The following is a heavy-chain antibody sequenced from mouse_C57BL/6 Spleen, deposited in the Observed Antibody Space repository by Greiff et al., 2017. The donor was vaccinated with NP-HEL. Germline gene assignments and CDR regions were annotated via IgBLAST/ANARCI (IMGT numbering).Heavy chain of an antibody. CDR3: ARILYYGPHYFDY. Sequence: VHVKQSGAELVRPGSSVKMSCKTSGYTFTSYGINWVKQRPGQGLEWIGYIYIGNGYTEYNEKFKGKATLTSDTSSSTAYMQLSSLTSEDSAIYFCARILYYGPHYFDYWGQGTTLTVSS. CDR1: GYTFTSYG. D-gene: IGHD2-1*01. CDR2: IYIGNGYT. V-gene: IGHV1-58*01. J-gene: IGHJ2*01.